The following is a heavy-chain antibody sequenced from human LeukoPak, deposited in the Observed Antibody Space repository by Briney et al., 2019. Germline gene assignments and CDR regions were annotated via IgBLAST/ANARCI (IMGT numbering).Heavy chain of an antibody. CDR1: GDSVSSNSAA. V-gene: IGHV6-1*01. CDR2: TYYRSKWLH. Sequence: SQTLSLTCAISGDSVSSNSAAWNWIRQTPSRGLEWLGRTYYRSKWLHDYAISVKSRITINPDTSKNQFSLQLNSVTPEDTAVYYCARNYSPDFDYWGQGTQVSVSS. CDR3: ARNYSPDFDY. J-gene: IGHJ4*02. D-gene: IGHD1-7*01.